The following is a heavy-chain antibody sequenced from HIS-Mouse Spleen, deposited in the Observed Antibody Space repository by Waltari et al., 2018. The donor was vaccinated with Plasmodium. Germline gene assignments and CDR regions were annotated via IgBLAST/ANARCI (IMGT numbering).Heavy chain of an antibody. CDR3: ARSIAATVTFYFDY. J-gene: IGHJ4*02. CDR2: IYYSGST. CDR1: GGSIRSVGYY. V-gene: IGHV4-31*03. Sequence: QVQLQESGPGLVKPSHTLSLTCTVSGGSIRSVGYYWSWIRQHPGKGLEWIGYIYYSGSTYYNPSLKSRVTISVDTSKNQFSLKLSSVTAADTAVYYCARSIAATVTFYFDYWGQGTLVTVSS. D-gene: IGHD6-13*01.